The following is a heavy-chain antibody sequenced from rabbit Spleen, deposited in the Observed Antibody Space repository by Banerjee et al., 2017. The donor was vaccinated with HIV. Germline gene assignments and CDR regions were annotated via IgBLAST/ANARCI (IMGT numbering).Heavy chain of an antibody. Sequence: LVEYGGDLVQPGASLTLTCTASGFDFSNYNFLCWVRQAPGKGLEWIACIDTGSRDFTYYASWAKGRFTSSKTSSTTVTLQMTSLTVADTATYFCARDTGSSFSTYGMDLWGPGTLVTVS. CDR2: IDTGSRDFT. D-gene: IGHD8-1*01. V-gene: IGHV1S40*01. J-gene: IGHJ6*01. CDR3: ARDTGSSFSTYGMDL. CDR1: GFDFSNYNF.